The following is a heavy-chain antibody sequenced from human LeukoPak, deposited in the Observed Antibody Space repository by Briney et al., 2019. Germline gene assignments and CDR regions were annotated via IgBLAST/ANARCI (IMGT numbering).Heavy chain of an antibody. V-gene: IGHV3-48*01. Sequence: GGSLGLSCAASGFTFNTYTMNWVRQAPGKGLEWVSYISGSSGIIDYADSVRGRFTISRDNAKNSLYLQMNSLRAEDTAVYYCARDKEAHLYYYYGMDVWGQGTTVTVSS. CDR1: GFTFNTYT. CDR2: ISGSSGII. J-gene: IGHJ6*02. CDR3: ARDKEAHLYYYYGMDV.